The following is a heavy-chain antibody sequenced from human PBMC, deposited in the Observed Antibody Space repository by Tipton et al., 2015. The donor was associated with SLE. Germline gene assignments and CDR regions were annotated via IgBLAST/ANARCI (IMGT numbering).Heavy chain of an antibody. CDR2: ISAYNGNT. CDR3: ARELAYDILTGYDAFDI. CDR1: GYTFTSYG. J-gene: IGHJ3*02. D-gene: IGHD3-9*01. Sequence: QLVQSGAEVKKPGASVKVSCKASGYTFTSYGISWVRQAPGQGLEWMGWISAYNGNTNYAQKLQGRVTMTTDTSTSTAYMELRSLISDDTAVYYCARELAYDILTGYDAFDIWGQGTMVTVSS. V-gene: IGHV1-18*01.